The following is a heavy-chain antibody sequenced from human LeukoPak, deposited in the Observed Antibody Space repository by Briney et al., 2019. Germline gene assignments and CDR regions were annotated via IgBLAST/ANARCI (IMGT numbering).Heavy chain of an antibody. CDR1: GYTFTGYY. V-gene: IGHV1-2*02. D-gene: IGHD3-9*01. CDR2: INPNSGGT. Sequence: ASVKVSCKASGYTFTGYYMHWVRQAPGQGLEWMGWINPNSGGTNYAQKFQGRVTMTRDTSISTAYMELRSLRSDDTAVYYCARVPDSYYDILTGYFGSYYMDVWGKGTTVTVSS. J-gene: IGHJ6*03. CDR3: ARVPDSYYDILTGYFGSYYMDV.